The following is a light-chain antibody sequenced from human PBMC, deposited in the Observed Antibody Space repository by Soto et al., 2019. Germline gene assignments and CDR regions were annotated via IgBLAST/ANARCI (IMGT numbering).Light chain of an antibody. CDR2: AAS. CDR3: LQDYNYPRT. V-gene: IGKV1-6*01. J-gene: IGKJ4*01. CDR1: QGIRHD. Sequence: AIQMTQSPSSLSPSVGDTVTLTCRASQGIRHDLGWYQQKPGKAPKLLIYAASSLQIGVPSRFSGSGSDTNFTLNISSLQPEDFASYYCLQDYNYPRTCGGGTNVEIK.